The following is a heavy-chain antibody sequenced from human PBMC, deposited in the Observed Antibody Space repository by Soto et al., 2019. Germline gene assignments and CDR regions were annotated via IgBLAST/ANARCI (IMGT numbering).Heavy chain of an antibody. D-gene: IGHD2-15*01. Sequence: HPGGSLRLSCAASGFTFSSYDMHWVRQATGKGLEWVSAIGTAGGTYYPGSVKGRFTISRENAKNSLYLQMNSLRAGDTAVYYCARSGGECSGGSCGGSDDAFDIWGQGTMVTVSS. CDR2: IGTAGGT. CDR1: GFTFSSYD. J-gene: IGHJ3*02. V-gene: IGHV3-13*01. CDR3: ARSGGECSGGSCGGSDDAFDI.